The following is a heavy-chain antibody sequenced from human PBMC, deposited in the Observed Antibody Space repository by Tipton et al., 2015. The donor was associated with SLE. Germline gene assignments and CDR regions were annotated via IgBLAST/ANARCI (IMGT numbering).Heavy chain of an antibody. CDR3: ARVVPTGERRDAFDI. Sequence: TLSLTCAISGDSVSSNSAAWNWIRQSPSRGLEWLGGTYYRSKWYNDYAVSVKSRITINPDTSKNQFSLQVNSVTPEDTAVYYCARVVPTGERRDAFDIWGQGTMVTVSS. CDR1: GDSVSSNSAA. V-gene: IGHV6-1*01. CDR2: TYYRSKWYN. D-gene: IGHD7-27*01. J-gene: IGHJ3*02.